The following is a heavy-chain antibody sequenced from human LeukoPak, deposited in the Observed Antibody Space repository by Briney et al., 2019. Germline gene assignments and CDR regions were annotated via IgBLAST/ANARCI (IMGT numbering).Heavy chain of an antibody. Sequence: GGSVRLSCAASGFTFSSYSMNWVRQAPGKGLEWLSSISSISSYIYYAESVKGRFTISRDNAKNSLYLQMNSLRAEDTAVYYCARAYCSGGSCYSPSYYYYGMDVWGKGTTVTVSS. D-gene: IGHD2-15*01. CDR2: ISSISSYI. CDR3: ARAYCSGGSCYSPSYYYYGMDV. CDR1: GFTFSSYS. V-gene: IGHV3-21*01. J-gene: IGHJ6*04.